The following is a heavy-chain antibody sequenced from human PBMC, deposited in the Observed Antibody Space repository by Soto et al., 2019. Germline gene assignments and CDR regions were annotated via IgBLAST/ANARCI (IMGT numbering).Heavy chain of an antibody. D-gene: IGHD2-15*01. J-gene: IGHJ6*02. CDR2: ISAYNGDK. V-gene: IGHV1-18*01. CDR1: GYTFINYG. CDR3: AIVVPHLPEVGDV. Sequence: DSVKVYWTASGYTFINYGVSWVRQAPGQRLEWMGWISAYNGDKKYAQNVQGRVTLTTDTSTSTAYMEMRTIRSDDTAAYYCAIVVPHLPEVGDVWCPGNTVTV.